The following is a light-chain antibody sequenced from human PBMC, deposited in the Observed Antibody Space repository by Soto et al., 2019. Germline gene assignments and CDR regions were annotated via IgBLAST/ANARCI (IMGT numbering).Light chain of an antibody. J-gene: IGKJ1*01. CDR1: QSVSDK. CDR2: HAS. Sequence: EIVMTQSPATVSVSPGERATLSCRASQSVSDKLAWYQQKPGQAPRLLIYHASARATGIPARFSGSGSGTEFTLTISGLQSEDFAVYYCQQYNNWPPWTFGQATKVEIK. CDR3: QQYNNWPPWT. V-gene: IGKV3-15*01.